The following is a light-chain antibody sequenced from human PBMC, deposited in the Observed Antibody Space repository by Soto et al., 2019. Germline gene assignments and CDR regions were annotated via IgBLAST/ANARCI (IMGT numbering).Light chain of an antibody. CDR3: QQYGSSSWT. V-gene: IGKV3-20*01. Sequence: EIVMTQSPATLCVSPGERATLSCRASQSVSSTYLAWYQQQPGQAPRLLIYGASNRATGIPDRFSGSGSGTDFTLTISRLEPEDFAVYYCQQYGSSSWTFGQGTKVDIK. CDR1: QSVSSTY. CDR2: GAS. J-gene: IGKJ1*01.